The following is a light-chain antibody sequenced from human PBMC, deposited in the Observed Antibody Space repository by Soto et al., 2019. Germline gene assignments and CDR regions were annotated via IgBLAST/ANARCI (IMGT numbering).Light chain of an antibody. J-gene: IGKJ2*01. CDR1: QSIRSW. Sequence: DIQMTQSPSTLSASVGDRVTITCRASQSIRSWLAWYQQKPGKAPKLLIYDASSLESGVPSRFSGSGSGTEFTLTFSSLQPDDVATYYCQQYNSYSPYTFGQGTKLEIK. CDR3: QQYNSYSPYT. V-gene: IGKV1-5*01. CDR2: DAS.